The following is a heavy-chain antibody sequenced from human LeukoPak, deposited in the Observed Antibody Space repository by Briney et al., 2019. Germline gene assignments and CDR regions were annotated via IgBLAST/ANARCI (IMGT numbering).Heavy chain of an antibody. CDR1: GGSISSSTYY. D-gene: IGHD3-22*01. J-gene: IGHJ3*02. Sequence: PSETLSLTCTVSGGSISSSTYYWNWIRQPPGKGLEWIGYIHYSGSTNYNPSLKSRVSMSVDTSKNQFSLKLSSVTAADTAVYYCARGIYYYDSSGYFVVHAFDIWGQGTMVTVSS. CDR2: IHYSGST. CDR3: ARGIYYYDSSGYFVVHAFDI. V-gene: IGHV4-61*01.